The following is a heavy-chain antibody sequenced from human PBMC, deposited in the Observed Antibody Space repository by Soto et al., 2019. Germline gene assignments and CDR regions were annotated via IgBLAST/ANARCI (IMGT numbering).Heavy chain of an antibody. CDR3: ARTKLGYCSGGSCSS. V-gene: IGHV3-53*01. J-gene: IGHJ5*02. CDR2: IYSGGST. D-gene: IGHD2-15*01. CDR1: GFTVSSNY. Sequence: GGSLRLSCAASGFTVSSNYMSWVRQAPGKGLEWVSVIYSGGSTYYADSVKGRFTISGDNSKNTLYLQMNSLRAEDTAVYYCARTKLGYCSGGSCSSWGQGTLVTVSS.